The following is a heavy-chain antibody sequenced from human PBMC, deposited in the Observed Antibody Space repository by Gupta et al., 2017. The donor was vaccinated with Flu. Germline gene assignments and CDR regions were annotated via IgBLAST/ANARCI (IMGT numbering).Heavy chain of an antibody. V-gene: IGHV3-23*01. CDR3: AKAAFLYEGSGFYHHRTFDF. CDR1: GFLFSLYA. D-gene: IGHD3-22*01. J-gene: IGHJ4*02. Sequence: EVQLLESGGNLVQPGGSLRLSCHASGFLFSLYAMLWVRQAPGKGLEWVSAISESGGTIYDADSVKGRFTISRDNSKNTLHLQMNSLRAEDTAIYYCAKAAFLYEGSGFYHHRTFDFWGQGTLVTVSS. CDR2: ISESGGTI.